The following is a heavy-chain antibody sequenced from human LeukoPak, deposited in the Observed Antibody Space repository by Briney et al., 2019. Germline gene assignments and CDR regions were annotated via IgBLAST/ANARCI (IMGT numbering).Heavy chain of an antibody. CDR2: IYYTVST. CDR3: ARDLGIAAADTPFDY. V-gene: IGHV4-30-4*08. J-gene: IGHJ4*02. CDR1: GGSISSGDYY. D-gene: IGHD6-13*01. Sequence: PSQTLSLTCTVSGGSISSGDYYWSWIRQPPGKGLEWIGYIYYTVSTFYNPSLKSRVAISVDTSKNLFSLKLSSVTAADTAVYYCARDLGIAAADTPFDYWGQGTLVTVSS.